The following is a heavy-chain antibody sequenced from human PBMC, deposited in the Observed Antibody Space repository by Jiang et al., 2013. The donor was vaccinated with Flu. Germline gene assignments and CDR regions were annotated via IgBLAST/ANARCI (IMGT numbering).Heavy chain of an antibody. CDR1: GFTFSNYW. V-gene: IGHV3-7*03. J-gene: IGHJ4*02. CDR3: GIQLYS. CDR2: IKQDGSDK. D-gene: IGHD5-18*01. Sequence: VQLVESGGGLVQPGGSLTLSCAASGFTFSNYWMTWVRQAPGKGLEWVANIKQDGSDKHYLESVKGRFTISRDNAKKSVFLQMNSLRAEDTAVYYCGIQLYSWGQGTLVTVSS.